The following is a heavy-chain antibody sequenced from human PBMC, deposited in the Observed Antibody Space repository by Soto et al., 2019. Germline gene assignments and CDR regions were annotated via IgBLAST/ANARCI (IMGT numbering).Heavy chain of an antibody. Sequence: EVQLVESWGGLVQPGGSLRLSCAASGFIFSDSEMNWVRQAPGKGLEWVSYISSSGSTIYYADSVKGRFTISRDNSKNSLFLQMNSLRVEDTAVYYCARERPMDIGMDDYWGQGTLVTVSS. CDR2: ISSSGSTI. D-gene: IGHD5-12*01. V-gene: IGHV3-48*03. CDR3: ARERPMDIGMDDY. CDR1: GFIFSDSE. J-gene: IGHJ4*02.